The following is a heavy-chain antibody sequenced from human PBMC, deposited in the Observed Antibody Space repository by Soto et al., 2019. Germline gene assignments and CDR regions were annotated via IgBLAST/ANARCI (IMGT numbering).Heavy chain of an antibody. Sequence: SGPTLVNPTQTLTLTCTFSGFSLSTSGMCVSWIRQPPGKALEWLALIDWDDDKYYSTSLKTRLTISKDTSKNQVVLTMTNMDPVDTTTYYCGREVRSFDTSWFDPWGQGTLVTVSS. J-gene: IGHJ5*02. CDR3: GREVRSFDTSWFDP. V-gene: IGHV2-70*13. D-gene: IGHD3-9*01. CDR1: GFSLSTSGMC. CDR2: IDWDDDK.